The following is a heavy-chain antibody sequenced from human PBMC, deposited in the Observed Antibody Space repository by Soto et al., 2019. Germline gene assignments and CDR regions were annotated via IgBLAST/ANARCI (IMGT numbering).Heavy chain of an antibody. CDR1: GFTFSSYA. Sequence: GGSLRLSCAASGFTFSSYAMHWVRQAPGKGLEYVSAISSNGGSTYYANSVKGRFTISRDNSKNTLYLQMGSLRAEDMAVYYCARVRGSFFDYWGQGTLVTVSS. V-gene: IGHV3-64*01. J-gene: IGHJ4*02. CDR2: ISSNGGST. D-gene: IGHD2-15*01. CDR3: ARVRGSFFDY.